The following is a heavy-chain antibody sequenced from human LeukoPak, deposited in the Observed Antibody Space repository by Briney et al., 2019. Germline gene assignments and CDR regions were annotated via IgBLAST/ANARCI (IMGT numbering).Heavy chain of an antibody. CDR3: ARQMTTVTTFYFDY. Sequence: PSETLSLTCTASGGSFSSYYWSWIRQPPGKGLEWIGYIYYSGRTNYNPSLKSRVTISVDTSKNQFSLKLSSVTAADTAVYYCARQMTTVTTFYFDYWGQGTLVTVSS. CDR1: GGSFSSYY. D-gene: IGHD4-17*01. V-gene: IGHV4-59*08. CDR2: IYYSGRT. J-gene: IGHJ4*02.